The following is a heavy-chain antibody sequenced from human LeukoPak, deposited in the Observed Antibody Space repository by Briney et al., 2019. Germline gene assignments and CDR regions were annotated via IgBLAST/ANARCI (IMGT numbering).Heavy chain of an antibody. D-gene: IGHD3-22*01. CDR1: GGSISSSRDY. V-gene: IGHV4-61*01. CDR3: ARATYYYDSSGYFSSYYFDY. Sequence: SETLSLTCTVSGGSISSSRDYWPWLRQPPGKGLEWIPNIYYSGSTNYNPSLKTRVTISVDTSKNQFSLKLSSVTAADTAVYYCARATYYYDSSGYFSSYYFDYWGQGTLVTVSS. J-gene: IGHJ4*02. CDR2: IYYSGST.